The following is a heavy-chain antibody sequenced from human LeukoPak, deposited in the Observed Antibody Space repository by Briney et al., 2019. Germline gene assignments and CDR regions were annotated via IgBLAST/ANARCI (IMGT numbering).Heavy chain of an antibody. CDR3: ARVFTYYYGSGSYYLRNWFDP. D-gene: IGHD3-10*01. CDR1: GYTFTSYG. Sequence: ASVKVSCKASGYTFTSYGISWVRQAPGQGLEWMGWISAYNGNTNYARKLQGRVTMTTDTSTSTAYMELRSLRSDDTAVYYCARVFTYYYGSGSYYLRNWFDPWGQGTLVTVSS. CDR2: ISAYNGNT. J-gene: IGHJ5*02. V-gene: IGHV1-18*01.